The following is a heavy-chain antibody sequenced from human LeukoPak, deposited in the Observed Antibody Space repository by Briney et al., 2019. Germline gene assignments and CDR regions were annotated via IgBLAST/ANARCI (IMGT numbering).Heavy chain of an antibody. V-gene: IGHV4-31*01. J-gene: IGHJ6*02. CDR3: ARVATIDNYYYYGMDV. D-gene: IGHD5-12*01. Sequence: TLSLTCTVSGGSISSGGYYWSWIRQHPGKGLEWIGYIYYSGSTYYNPSLKNPVTISVDTSKNQFSLKLSSVTAADTAVYYCARVATIDNYYYYGMDVWGQGTTVTVSS. CDR1: GGSISSGGYY. CDR2: IYYSGST.